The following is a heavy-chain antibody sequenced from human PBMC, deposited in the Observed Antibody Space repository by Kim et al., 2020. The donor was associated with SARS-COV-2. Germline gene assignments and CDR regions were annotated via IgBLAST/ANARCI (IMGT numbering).Heavy chain of an antibody. CDR2: IYCSGSS. CDR3: AGLDFVVGVDV. V-gene: IGHV4-31*03. D-gene: IGHD3-3*01. Sequence: SETLSLTCTVSGGSISSCGYYWSRIHQHPGQVLESVGYIYCSGSSYSTPSLKSRVTITVDTFNNQFALKLSSVSAADTAVYDSAGLDFVVGVDVCGNGTT. CDR1: GGSISSCGYY. J-gene: IGHJ6*04.